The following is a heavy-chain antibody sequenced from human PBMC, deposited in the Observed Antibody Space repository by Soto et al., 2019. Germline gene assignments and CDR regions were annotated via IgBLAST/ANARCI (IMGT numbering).Heavy chain of an antibody. Sequence: TLSLTCTVSGVSISSSSYYWGWIRQPPGKGLEWIGSIYYSGSTYYNPSLKSRVTISVDTSKNQFSLKLSSVTAADTAVYYCARYSSWVRGSWFDPWGQGTLVTVSS. CDR3: ARYSSWVRGSWFDP. V-gene: IGHV4-39*01. CDR2: IYYSGST. J-gene: IGHJ5*02. CDR1: GVSISSSSYY. D-gene: IGHD5-12*01.